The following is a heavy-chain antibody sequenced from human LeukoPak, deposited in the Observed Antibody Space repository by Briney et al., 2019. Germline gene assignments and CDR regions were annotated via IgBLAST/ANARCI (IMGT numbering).Heavy chain of an antibody. CDR2: IIPIFGTA. D-gene: IGHD3-3*01. J-gene: IGHJ4*02. CDR3: ARVNRVYYDFWSGSSSFDY. Sequence: GASVKVSCKASGGTFSSYAISWVRQAPGQGLEWMGGIIPIFGTANYAQKFQGRVTITTDESTSTAYMELSSLRSEDTAVYYCARVNRVYYDFWSGSSSFDYWGQGTLVTVSS. CDR1: GGTFSSYA. V-gene: IGHV1-69*05.